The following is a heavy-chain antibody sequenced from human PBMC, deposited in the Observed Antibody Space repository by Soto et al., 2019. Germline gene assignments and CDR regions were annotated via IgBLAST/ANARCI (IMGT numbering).Heavy chain of an antibody. CDR2: FESGGSI. D-gene: IGHD3-16*01. Sequence: EVRLVESGGGVIQPGGSLRLSCAASGVSVKTNYMSWVRQSPGKGLEWVSLFESGGSIYYADSVKGRFTISRDDFQNTLSLQMNSLRVEDTATYSCASTTVWKNAFEIWGQGTLVSVSS. CDR1: GVSVKTNY. V-gene: IGHV3-53*01. J-gene: IGHJ3*02. CDR3: ASTTVWKNAFEI.